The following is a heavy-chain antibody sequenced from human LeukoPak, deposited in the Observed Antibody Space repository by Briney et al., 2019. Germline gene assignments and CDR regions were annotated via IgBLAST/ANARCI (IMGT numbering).Heavy chain of an antibody. CDR3: ARVFTGTFSNWFDP. CDR2: IIPIFGTA. J-gene: IGHJ5*02. D-gene: IGHD1-1*01. Sequence: SVKVSCKASGGTFSSYAISWVRQAPGQGLEWMGGIIPIFGTANYAQKFQGRVTITTDESTSTAHMELSSLRSEDTAVYYCARVFTGTFSNWFDPWGQGTLVTVSS. CDR1: GGTFSSYA. V-gene: IGHV1-69*05.